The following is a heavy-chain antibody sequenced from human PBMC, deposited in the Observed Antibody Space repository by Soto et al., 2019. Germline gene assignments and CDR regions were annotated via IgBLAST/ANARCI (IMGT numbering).Heavy chain of an antibody. Sequence: EVQLVESGGGLVQPGGSLRLSCADSGFTFSSYWMSWVRQAPVKELEWVGNIKQDGSEKNYVDSVKGRFTISRDNAKNSLYLQMNSLRAEDTAVYYCARIASTGRGWDVWGQGTTVVVSS. J-gene: IGHJ6*02. V-gene: IGHV3-7*01. CDR2: IKQDGSEK. CDR3: ARIASTGRGWDV. D-gene: IGHD6-13*01. CDR1: GFTFSSYW.